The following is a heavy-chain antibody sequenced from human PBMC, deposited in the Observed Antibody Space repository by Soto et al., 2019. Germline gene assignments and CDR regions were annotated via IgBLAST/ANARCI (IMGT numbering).Heavy chain of an antibody. D-gene: IGHD3-9*01. Sequence: VQLVQSGAELKNPGSSVQVSCEVSGGSFASHSVNWVRQAPGQGLEWMGRILPLIDVTNYAPRFQGRVTITADKTATAAYLEVHSLRSEDTAVYFCARATNYDLLTGYEMDVWGKGTTVTVFS. V-gene: IGHV1-69*02. CDR3: ARATNYDLLTGYEMDV. CDR1: GGSFASHS. CDR2: ILPLIDVT. J-gene: IGHJ6*04.